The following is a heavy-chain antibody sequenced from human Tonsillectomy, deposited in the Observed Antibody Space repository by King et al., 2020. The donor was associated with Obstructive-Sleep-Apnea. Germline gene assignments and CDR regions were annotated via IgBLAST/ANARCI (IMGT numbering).Heavy chain of an antibody. D-gene: IGHD5-24*01. CDR2: ISYSGST. CDR1: GGSINSYY. J-gene: IGHJ4*02. Sequence: QLQESGPGLVKPSETLSLTCTVSGGSINSYYWSWIRQTPGKGLEWIVYISYSGSTNYNPSLKSLVTISVNTSKNQFSLKLSSVTAADTAVYYCARDRVGRDGYNRFDYWGQGTLVTVSS. CDR3: ARDRVGRDGYNRFDY. V-gene: IGHV4-59*01.